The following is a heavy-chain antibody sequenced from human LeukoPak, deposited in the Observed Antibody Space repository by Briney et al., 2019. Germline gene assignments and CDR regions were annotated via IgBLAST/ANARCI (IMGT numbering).Heavy chain of an antibody. Sequence: ASVKVSFTAAGYTFTSYYMHWVRQAPGQALEWMGIIHPSGGSTSYAMKFQGRVTMNRDTSTSTDYMEMSSLRSEDTAVYYCARANYYGSSGYSLYYFDYWGQGTLVTVPA. CDR3: ARANYYGSSGYSLYYFDY. J-gene: IGHJ4*02. V-gene: IGHV1-46*01. CDR1: GYTFTSYY. D-gene: IGHD3-22*01. CDR2: IHPSGGST.